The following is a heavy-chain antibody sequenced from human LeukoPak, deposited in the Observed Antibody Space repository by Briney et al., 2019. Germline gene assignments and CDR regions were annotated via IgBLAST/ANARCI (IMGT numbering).Heavy chain of an antibody. D-gene: IGHD3-10*01. CDR1: GFTFSSHA. Sequence: PGGSLRLSCAASGFTFSSHAMNWVRQAPGKGLEWVSTISGSGGSKHYADSVEGRFTISRDNSKNTVYLQMNSLRAEDTAIYYCAKLTSASGAYGVDVWGQGTTVTVPS. CDR2: ISGSGGSK. CDR3: AKLTSASGAYGVDV. J-gene: IGHJ6*02. V-gene: IGHV3-23*01.